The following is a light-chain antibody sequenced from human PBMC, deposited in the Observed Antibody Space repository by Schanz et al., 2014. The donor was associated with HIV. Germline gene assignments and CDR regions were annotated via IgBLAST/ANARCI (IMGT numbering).Light chain of an antibody. CDR3: QQYGGSPRWT. V-gene: IGKV3-20*01. J-gene: IGKJ1*01. CDR1: QSVSSN. Sequence: EIVMTQSPVTLSVSPGERATFSCRASQSVSSNLAWYQQKPGQAPRLLIYGASIRATGIPDRFSGSGSGTDFTLTISGLEPEDFAVYYCQQYGGSPRWTFGQGTKVEVK. CDR2: GAS.